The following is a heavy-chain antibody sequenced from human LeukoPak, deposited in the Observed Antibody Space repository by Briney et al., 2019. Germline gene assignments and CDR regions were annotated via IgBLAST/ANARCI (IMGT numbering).Heavy chain of an antibody. CDR3: ARYCSSTSCFFDAFDI. CDR2: IYYSGST. J-gene: IGHJ3*02. V-gene: IGHV4-30-4*08. CDR1: GGSISSGDYY. Sequence: SQTLSLTCTVSGGSISSGDYYWSWIRQPPGKGLEWIGYIYYSGSTYYHPSLKSRVTISVDTSKNQFSLKLSSVTAADTAVYYCARYCSSTSCFFDAFDIRGQGTVVTVSS. D-gene: IGHD2-2*01.